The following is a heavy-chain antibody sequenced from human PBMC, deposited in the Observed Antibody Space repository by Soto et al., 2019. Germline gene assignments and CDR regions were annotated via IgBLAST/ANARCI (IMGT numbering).Heavy chain of an antibody. V-gene: IGHV3-64*01. CDR2: ISSNGGST. CDR1: GFTFSSYA. J-gene: IGHJ6*03. Sequence: GGSLRLSCAASGFTFSSYAMHWVRQAPGKGLEYVSAISSNGGSTYYANSVKGRFTISRDNSKNTLYLQMGSLRAEDMAVYYYARDAGKYGNYYYYYYMDVWGKGTTVTVSS. D-gene: IGHD2-2*01. CDR3: ARDAGKYGNYYYYYYMDV.